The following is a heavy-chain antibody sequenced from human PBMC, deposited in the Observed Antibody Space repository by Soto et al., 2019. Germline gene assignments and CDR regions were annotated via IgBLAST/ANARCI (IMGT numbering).Heavy chain of an antibody. CDR1: GGSFSGYY. V-gene: IGHV4-34*01. D-gene: IGHD2-2*01. CDR3: AREYCSSTSCYASDYYYMDV. J-gene: IGHJ6*03. CDR2: INHSGST. Sequence: SETLSLPCAVYGGSFSGYYWSWIRQPPGKGLEWIGEINHSGSTNYNPSLKSRVTISVDTSKNQFSLKLSSVTAADTAVYYCAREYCSSTSCYASDYYYMDVWGKGTTVTVSS.